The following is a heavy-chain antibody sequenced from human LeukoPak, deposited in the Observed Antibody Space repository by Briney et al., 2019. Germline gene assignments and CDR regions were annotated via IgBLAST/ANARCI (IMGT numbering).Heavy chain of an antibody. CDR1: GFTFSSYG. CDR3: AKARIAAAGTKVDY. CDR2: ISYDGSNK. J-gene: IGHJ4*02. Sequence: GGSLRLSCAASGFTFSSYGMHWVRQAPGKGLEWVAVISYDGSNKYYADSVKGRFTISRDNSKNTLYLQMNSLRAEDTAVYYCAKARIAAAGTKVDYWGQGTLVTVSS. D-gene: IGHD6-13*01. V-gene: IGHV3-30*18.